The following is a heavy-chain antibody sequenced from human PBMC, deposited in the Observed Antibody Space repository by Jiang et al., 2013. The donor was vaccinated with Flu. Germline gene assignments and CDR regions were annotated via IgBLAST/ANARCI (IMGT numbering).Heavy chain of an antibody. CDR1: GYSFTNYW. CDR2: LYPADSNT. D-gene: IGHD1-1*01. Sequence: GAEVKKPGESLKISCKGSGYSFTNYWIGWARQVPGKGLQWIGILYPADSNTKYSPSFQGQVTISADKSINTAYLQWSSLKASDTAMYYCAIAQNGNYHWTPWGQGTLVTISS. CDR3: AIAQNGNYHWTP. V-gene: IGHV5-51*01. J-gene: IGHJ5*02.